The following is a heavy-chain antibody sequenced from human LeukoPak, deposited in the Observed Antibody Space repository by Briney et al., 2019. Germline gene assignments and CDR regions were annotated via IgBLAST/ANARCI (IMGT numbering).Heavy chain of an antibody. D-gene: IGHD1-26*01. CDR1: GFTFSNYA. CDR2: ISGSGGST. V-gene: IGHV3-23*01. Sequence: GGSLRLSCAASGFTFSNYAMSWVRQAPGKGLEWVSAISGSGGSTDYADSVKGRFTISRDNAKNSLYLQMNSLRDEDTAVYYCARDYSSSGSFFGYYYGMDVWGQGTTVTVSS. CDR3: ARDYSSSGSFFGYYYGMDV. J-gene: IGHJ6*02.